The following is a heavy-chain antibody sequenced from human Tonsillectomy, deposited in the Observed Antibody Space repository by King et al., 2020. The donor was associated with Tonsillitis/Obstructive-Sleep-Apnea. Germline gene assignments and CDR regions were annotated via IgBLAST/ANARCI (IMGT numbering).Heavy chain of an antibody. Sequence: DVQLQESGGGLVQPGGSLRLSSAASGFTFSTFWMSWVRQAPGKGLEWVANIKEDGSEKYYVDSVKGRFTISRDNAKNSLYLQMNSLRAEDTAVYYCARVLDYYDSSGYRAFDIWGQGTMVTVSS. CDR3: ARVLDYYDSSGYRAFDI. V-gene: IGHV3-7*03. CDR1: GFTFSTFW. J-gene: IGHJ3*02. D-gene: IGHD3-22*01. CDR2: IKEDGSEK.